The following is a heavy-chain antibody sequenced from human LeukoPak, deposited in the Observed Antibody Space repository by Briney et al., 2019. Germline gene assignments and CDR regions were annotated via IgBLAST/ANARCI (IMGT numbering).Heavy chain of an antibody. D-gene: IGHD4-17*01. CDR1: GFTFSSYS. CDR3: ARGKDGDSFDY. V-gene: IGHV3-48*01. CDR2: ISSSSSTI. Sequence: GGSLRLSYAACGFTFSSYSMNWVRQAPGKGLEWVSYISSSSSTIYYADSVKGRFTISRDNAKNSLYLQMNSLRAEDTAVYYCARGKDGDSFDYWGQGTLVTVSS. J-gene: IGHJ4*02.